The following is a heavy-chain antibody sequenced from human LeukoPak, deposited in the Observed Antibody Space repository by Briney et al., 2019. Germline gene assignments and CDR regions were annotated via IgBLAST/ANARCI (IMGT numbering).Heavy chain of an antibody. D-gene: IGHD6-13*01. CDR3: AKDSSLYGTSWWGNYFDY. Sequence: PGGSLRLSCAASGFTFSSYGMHWVRQAPGKGLEWVAVISYDGSNKYYADSVKGRFTISRDISKNTLYLQMNSLRAEDTAVYYCAKDSSLYGTSWWGNYFDYWGQGTLVTVSS. V-gene: IGHV3-30*18. CDR2: ISYDGSNK. J-gene: IGHJ4*02. CDR1: GFTFSSYG.